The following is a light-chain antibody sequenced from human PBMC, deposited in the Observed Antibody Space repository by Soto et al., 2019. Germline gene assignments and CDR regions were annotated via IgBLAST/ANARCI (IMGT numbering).Light chain of an antibody. CDR1: QSFRGL. CDR3: KQRHMWPIT. CDR2: DAY. Sequence: EVVLTQSPVTLSLSPGERATLSCRASQSFRGLLAWYQQKPGQAPRLLIYDAYNRATGIPPRFSGSGSGPDFTPTISSLEPEDSAVYYCKQRHMWPITFGQGTRLEIK. J-gene: IGKJ5*01. V-gene: IGKV3-11*01.